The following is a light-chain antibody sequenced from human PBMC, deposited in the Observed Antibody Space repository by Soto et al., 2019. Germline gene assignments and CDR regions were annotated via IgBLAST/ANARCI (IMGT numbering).Light chain of an antibody. J-gene: IGKJ4*01. CDR1: QSISSW. CDR3: QQYNSYPLT. V-gene: IGKV1-5*03. Sequence: DIQMTQSPSTLSASVGDRVTITCRASQSISSWLAWYQQKPGKAPNHLIYKASSLESGVPSRFSGSGSGTEFTLTISSLQPDDFATYYGQQYNSYPLTFGGGTKVEIK. CDR2: KAS.